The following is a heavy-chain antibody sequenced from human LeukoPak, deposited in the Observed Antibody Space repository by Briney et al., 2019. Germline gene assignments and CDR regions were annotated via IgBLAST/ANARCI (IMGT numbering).Heavy chain of an antibody. CDR2: INPNSGGT. V-gene: IGHV1-2*02. J-gene: IGHJ4*02. D-gene: IGHD6-13*01. CDR3: ARDLDPSLVNIAAAEDYFDY. CDR1: GYTFTGYY. Sequence: ASVKVSCKASGYTFTGYYMHWVRQVPGQGLEWMGWINPNSGGTNYAQKFQGRVTMTRDMSTSTVYMELSSLRSEDTAVYYCARDLDPSLVNIAAAEDYFDYWGQGTLVTVSS.